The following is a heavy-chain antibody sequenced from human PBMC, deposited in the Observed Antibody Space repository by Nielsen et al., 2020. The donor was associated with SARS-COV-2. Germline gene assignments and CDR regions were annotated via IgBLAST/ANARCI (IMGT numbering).Heavy chain of an antibody. Sequence: ASVKVSCKASGYTFTSYGISWVRQAPGQGLEWMGWINTNTGNPTYAQGFTGRFVFSLDTSVSTAYLQISSLKAEDTAVYYCARERANWGSNAFDIWGQGTMVTVSS. J-gene: IGHJ3*02. CDR1: GYTFTSYG. V-gene: IGHV7-4-1*02. D-gene: IGHD7-27*01. CDR2: INTNTGNP. CDR3: ARERANWGSNAFDI.